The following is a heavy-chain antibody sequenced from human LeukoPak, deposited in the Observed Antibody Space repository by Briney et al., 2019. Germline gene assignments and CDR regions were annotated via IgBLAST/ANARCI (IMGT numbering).Heavy chain of an antibody. D-gene: IGHD1-1*01. Sequence: GGSLRLSCAASGFTFSSYTMSWVRQAPGKGLEWVSTITTSDGNTYYADSVKGRFTVSRDNSKNTLYLQMNSLRAEDTAVYYCAKTVIDTTHFDFWGQGTLVTVS. V-gene: IGHV3-23*01. CDR2: ITTSDGNT. J-gene: IGHJ4*02. CDR3: AKTVIDTTHFDF. CDR1: GFTFSSYT.